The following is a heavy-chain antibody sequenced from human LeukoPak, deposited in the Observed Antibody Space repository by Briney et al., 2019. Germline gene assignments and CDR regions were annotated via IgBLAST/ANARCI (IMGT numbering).Heavy chain of an antibody. CDR1: GFTFSSYS. J-gene: IGHJ4*02. CDR2: INSDSSLM. V-gene: IGHV3-21*01. Sequence: GGSLRLSCAASGFTFSSYSKNGVRQAPGKGLEWVSSINSDSSLMFYAESVKGRFTISRDNARNSLYLQMNSLRAEDTAVYYCIRDLFDDYSLDYWGQGALVTVSS. D-gene: IGHD3-16*01. CDR3: IRDLFDDYSLDY.